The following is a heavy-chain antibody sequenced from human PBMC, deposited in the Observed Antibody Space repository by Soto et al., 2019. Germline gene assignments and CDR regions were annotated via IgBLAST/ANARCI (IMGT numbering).Heavy chain of an antibody. V-gene: IGHV4-30-4*01. Sequence: SETLSLTCTVSGGSINSGDYYWSWIRQPPGKGLEWIGNLYYTGSTYYNPSLKSRVTISADTSKKQFSLMVTSVTAADTAVYYCARYRYSDSLKEYYFDYWGQGTLVTVSS. CDR3: ARYRYSDSLKEYYFDY. CDR2: LYYTGST. D-gene: IGHD3-22*01. J-gene: IGHJ4*02. CDR1: GGSINSGDYY.